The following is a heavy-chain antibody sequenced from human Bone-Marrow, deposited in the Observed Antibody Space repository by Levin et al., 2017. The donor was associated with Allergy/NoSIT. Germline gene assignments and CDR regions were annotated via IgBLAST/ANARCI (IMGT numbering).Heavy chain of an antibody. D-gene: IGHD4-17*01. CDR1: GYRLSEMS. CDR3: ATIRMTLVTTPDNYAFDI. V-gene: IGHV1-24*01. CDR2: YDPEASGT. J-gene: IGHJ3*02. Sequence: ASVKISCKISGYRLSEMSIHWLRQAPGKGLEWMGGYDPEASGTVYAKKFRGRVTMTEDTSTDTAYMKLSSLRSEDTAVYYCATIRMTLVTTPDNYAFDIWGQGTMVTVSS.